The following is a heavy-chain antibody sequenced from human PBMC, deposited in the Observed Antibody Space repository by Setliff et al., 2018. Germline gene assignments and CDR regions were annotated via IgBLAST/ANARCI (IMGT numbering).Heavy chain of an antibody. CDR2: FYSRETT. CDR3: ALSSSWFKDFQH. D-gene: IGHD6-13*01. J-gene: IGHJ1*01. V-gene: IGHV4-39*07. CDR1: GGSISSESYS. Sequence: SETLSLTCIVSGGSISSESYSWAWIRQTPGKGLEWIGSFYSRETTYYTPSLRSRVTISVDTSKDQLSLKVSSVTAADTAIYYCALSSSWFKDFQHWGQGTLVTVSS.